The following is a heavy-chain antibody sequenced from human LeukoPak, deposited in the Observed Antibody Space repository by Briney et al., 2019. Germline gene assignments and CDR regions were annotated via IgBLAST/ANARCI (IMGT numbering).Heavy chain of an antibody. CDR3: ARSGASSSGWPFDY. D-gene: IGHD6-19*01. J-gene: IGHJ4*02. V-gene: IGHV4-59*08. CDR2: IYHDGST. CDR1: GDSISSYY. Sequence: PSETLSLTCTVSGDSISSYYWSWIRQPPGKGLEWIGNIYHDGSTYYNPSLKSRVTISVDTSKNQFSLKLSSVTAADTAVYYCARSGASSSGWPFDYWGQGTLVTVSS.